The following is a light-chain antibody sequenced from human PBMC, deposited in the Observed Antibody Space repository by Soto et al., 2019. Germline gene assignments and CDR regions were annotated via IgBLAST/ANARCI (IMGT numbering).Light chain of an antibody. CDR1: QRVSSN. CDR2: GAS. Sequence: EIVMTQSPATLSVSPGERATLSCMASQRVSSNLAWYQQKPGQAPRLLIYGASTRATGIPARFSGSGSGTEFTLTISSLQSEDFAVYYCQQYNNWFRTFGQGTKVEIK. J-gene: IGKJ1*01. V-gene: IGKV3-15*01. CDR3: QQYNNWFRT.